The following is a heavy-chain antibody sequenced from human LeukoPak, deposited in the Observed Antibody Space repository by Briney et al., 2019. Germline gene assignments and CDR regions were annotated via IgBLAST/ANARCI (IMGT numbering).Heavy chain of an antibody. D-gene: IGHD6-19*01. Sequence: SQTLSLTCAISGDSASSNSATWNWIRQSPSRGLEWLGRTYYRSGWFNDYAKSVKSRITINPDTSKNQFSLQLKSVTPEDTAVYYCARYGNGAWLAHYSFDIWGQGTMVTVSS. J-gene: IGHJ3*02. V-gene: IGHV6-1*01. CDR2: TYYRSGWFN. CDR3: ARYGNGAWLAHYSFDI. CDR1: GDSASSNSAT.